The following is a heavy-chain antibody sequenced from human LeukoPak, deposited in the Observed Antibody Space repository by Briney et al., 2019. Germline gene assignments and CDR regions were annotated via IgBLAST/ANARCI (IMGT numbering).Heavy chain of an antibody. D-gene: IGHD2-2*01. V-gene: IGHV1-46*01. CDR3: GRAEGFCNSTTCRVLDY. Sequence: ASVKVSCKASGYTFTSYGISWVRQAPGQGLEWMGIINPSGGGTTYAQKFQGRVIMTRDTSTTTVYMELSSLRSDDTAVYYCGRAEGFCNSTTCRVLDYWGQGTLVTVSS. J-gene: IGHJ4*02. CDR2: INPSGGGT. CDR1: GYTFTSYG.